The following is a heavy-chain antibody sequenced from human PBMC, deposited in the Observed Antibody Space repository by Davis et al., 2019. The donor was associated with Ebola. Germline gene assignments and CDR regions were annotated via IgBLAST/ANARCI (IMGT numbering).Heavy chain of an antibody. Sequence: AASVKVSCKASGYTFTGYYMHWVRQAPGQGLEWMGWISAYDGETNYAQKVQGRVIMTTDTSTTTAYMELRSLRSDDTAMYYCARDAGFYGMDVWGRGTTVAVSS. J-gene: IGHJ6*02. CDR3: ARDAGFYGMDV. CDR2: ISAYDGET. CDR1: GYTFTGYY. V-gene: IGHV1-18*04.